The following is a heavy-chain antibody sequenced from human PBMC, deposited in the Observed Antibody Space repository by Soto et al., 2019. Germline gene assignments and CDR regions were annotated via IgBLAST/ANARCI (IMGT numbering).Heavy chain of an antibody. CDR2: INAGNGNT. D-gene: IGHD3-9*01. CDR3: ARAGRNTYYDILTGYYHNLFDP. J-gene: IGHJ5*02. CDR1: GYTFTSYA. V-gene: IGHV1-3*01. Sequence: ASVKVSCKASGYTFTSYAMHWVRQAPGQRLEWMGWINAGNGNTKYSQKFQGRVTITRDTSASTAYMELSSLRSEDTAVYYCARAGRNTYYDILTGYYHNLFDPWGQGTLVTVSS.